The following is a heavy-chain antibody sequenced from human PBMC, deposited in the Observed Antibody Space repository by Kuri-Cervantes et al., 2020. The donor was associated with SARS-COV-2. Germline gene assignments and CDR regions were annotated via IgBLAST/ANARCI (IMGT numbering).Heavy chain of an antibody. CDR2: ISYDGSNK. CDR3: ARLAGYLVEDYYMDV. D-gene: IGHD2-15*01. V-gene: IGHV3-30-3*01. Sequence: GGSLRLSCAASGFTFSSYAMHWVRQAPGKGLEWVAVISYDGSNKYYADSVKGRFTISRDNSKNTLYLQMNSLRAEDTAVYYCARLAGYLVEDYYMDVWGKGTTVTVSS. CDR1: GFTFSSYA. J-gene: IGHJ6*03.